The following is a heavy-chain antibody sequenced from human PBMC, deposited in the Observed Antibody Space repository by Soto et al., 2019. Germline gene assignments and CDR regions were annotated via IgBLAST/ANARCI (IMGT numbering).Heavy chain of an antibody. Sequence: ASVQVSCKASGYLFTRYGINWVRQAPGQGFEWMGWITTYNGHTNSAQKFQGRVTMTADTSTSTAYMELRGLTSDDTAVYYCAVGLSGSKTFDCWGPGTLVTVSS. CDR2: ITTYNGHT. CDR1: GYLFTRYG. CDR3: AVGLSGSKTFDC. J-gene: IGHJ4*02. V-gene: IGHV1-18*01. D-gene: IGHD1-26*01.